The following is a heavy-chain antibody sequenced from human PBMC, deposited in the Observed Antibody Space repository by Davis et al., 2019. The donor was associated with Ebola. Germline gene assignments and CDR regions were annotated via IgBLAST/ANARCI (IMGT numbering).Heavy chain of an antibody. D-gene: IGHD3-22*01. J-gene: IGHJ4*02. CDR1: GFTFSSYG. CDR3: AKDRSGTHIDY. V-gene: IGHV3-30*18. CDR2: ISYDGSNK. Sequence: GGSLRLSCAASGFTFSSYGMHWVRQAPGKGLEWVAVISYDGSNKYYADSVKGRFTISRDNSKNTLYLQMNSLRAEDTAVYYCAKDRSGTHIDYWGQGTLVTVSS.